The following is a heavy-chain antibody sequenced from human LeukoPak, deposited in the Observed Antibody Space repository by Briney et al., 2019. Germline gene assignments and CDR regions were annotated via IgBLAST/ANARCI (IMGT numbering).Heavy chain of an antibody. V-gene: IGHV4-30-2*01. D-gene: IGHD3-22*01. J-gene: IGHJ4*02. CDR3: AATYYYDSSGPYYFDY. CDR1: GGSISSGGHY. CDR2: IYHSGST. Sequence: SETQSLTCTVSGGSISSGGHYWSWIRQPPGKGLEWIGYIYHSGSTYYNPSLKSRVTISVDRSKNQFSLKLSSVTAADTAVYYCAATYYYDSSGPYYFDYWGQGTLVTVSS.